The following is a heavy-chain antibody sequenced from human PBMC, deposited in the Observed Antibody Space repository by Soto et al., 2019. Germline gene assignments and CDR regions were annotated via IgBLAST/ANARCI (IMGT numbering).Heavy chain of an antibody. CDR1: GDSMSIAVYY. Sequence: SESMSLTCNVSGDSMSIAVYYWTWIHQHPGKGLEWIGYIYYSGSTYYNPSLKSRVTISVDTSKSQFSLKLSSVTAADTAVYYCARTYSSSWPFDYRGEGTLVTGSS. J-gene: IGHJ4*02. V-gene: IGHV4-31*03. CDR2: IYYSGST. D-gene: IGHD6-13*01. CDR3: ARTYSSSWPFDY.